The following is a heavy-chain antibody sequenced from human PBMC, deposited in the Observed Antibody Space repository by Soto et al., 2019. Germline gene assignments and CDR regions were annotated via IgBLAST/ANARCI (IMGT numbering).Heavy chain of an antibody. Sequence: SGTVSLGCAVSGDCRDRDEMSYVRLRLGKRLEWIGDVSDSGRTNYNPSLRSRVPISVDKSKKQFSLRLNSVTAADTAVYFCARDSTTWFPYQGIHVWGQATTV. CDR1: GDCRDRDE. CDR2: VSDSGRT. J-gene: IGHJ6*01. V-gene: IGHV4-59*01. D-gene: IGHD2-2*01. CDR3: ARDSTTWFPYQGIHV.